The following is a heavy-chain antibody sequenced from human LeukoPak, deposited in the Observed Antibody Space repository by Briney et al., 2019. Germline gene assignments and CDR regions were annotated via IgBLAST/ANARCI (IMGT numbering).Heavy chain of an antibody. J-gene: IGHJ4*02. Sequence: SETLSLTCTVSGGSISSSSYYWGWIRQPPGKGLEWIGSIYYSGSTYYNPSLKSRVTISVDTSKNQFSLKLSSVTAADTAVYYCAGSPPYSSSWSLDYWGQGTLVTVSS. CDR2: IYYSGST. V-gene: IGHV4-39*07. CDR3: AGSPPYSSSWSLDY. D-gene: IGHD6-13*01. CDR1: GGSISSSSYY.